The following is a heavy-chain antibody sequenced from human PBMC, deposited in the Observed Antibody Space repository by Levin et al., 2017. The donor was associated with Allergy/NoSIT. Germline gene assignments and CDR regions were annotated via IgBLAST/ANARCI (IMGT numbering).Heavy chain of an antibody. CDR2: INIDGTSI. J-gene: IGHJ3*02. V-gene: IGHV3-74*01. CDR3: VRESPSVFDI. Sequence: LSLTCAASGFPFSTYWMHWVRQAPGKGLVWVSRINIDGTSIVYADSVKGRFTISRDNNKNMLYLQMNSLRAEDTALYYCVRESPSVFDIWGQGTTVTVSS. D-gene: IGHD5/OR15-5a*01. CDR1: GFPFSTYW.